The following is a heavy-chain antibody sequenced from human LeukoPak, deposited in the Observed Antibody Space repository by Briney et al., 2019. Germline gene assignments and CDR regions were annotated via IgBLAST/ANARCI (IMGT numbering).Heavy chain of an antibody. J-gene: IGHJ3*02. D-gene: IGHD6-6*01. CDR3: ARRYSSSSVRAFDI. Sequence: SETLSLTCTVSGGSISSSSYYWGWIRQPPGKGLEWIGSIYYSGSTYYNPSLKSRVTISVDTSKNQFSLKLSSVTAADTAVYYCARRYSSSSVRAFDIWGQGTMVTASS. CDR2: IYYSGST. V-gene: IGHV4-39*01. CDR1: GGSISSSSYY.